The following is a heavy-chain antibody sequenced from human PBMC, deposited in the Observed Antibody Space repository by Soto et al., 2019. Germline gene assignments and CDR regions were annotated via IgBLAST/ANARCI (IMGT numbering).Heavy chain of an antibody. J-gene: IGHJ5*02. Sequence: PAETLSLTCTVSGASISTYYWSWIRQPPGKGLEWIGYISYSGSTNYNPSLKIRVTISFDASKNEISLQVRSATAADAAVYYCARDLKEYCSDGKCDWFDPWGQGTLVTVSS. V-gene: IGHV4-59*01. CDR3: ARDLKEYCSDGKCDWFDP. D-gene: IGHD2-15*01. CDR2: ISYSGST. CDR1: GASISTYY.